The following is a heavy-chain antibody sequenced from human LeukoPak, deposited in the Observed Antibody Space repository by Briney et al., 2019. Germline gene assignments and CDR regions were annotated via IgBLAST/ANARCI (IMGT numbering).Heavy chain of an antibody. CDR3: ARTTLWFGELLPYFDY. D-gene: IGHD3-10*01. J-gene: IGHJ4*02. CDR1: GYTFTSYY. CDR2: INPSGGST. V-gene: IGHV1-46*01. Sequence: ASVKVSCKASGYTFTSYYMHWVRQAPGQGLEWMGIINPSGGSTSYAQKFQGRVTMTRDTSTSTVYMELSSLRSEDTAVYYCARTTLWFGELLPYFDYWGQGTLVTVSS.